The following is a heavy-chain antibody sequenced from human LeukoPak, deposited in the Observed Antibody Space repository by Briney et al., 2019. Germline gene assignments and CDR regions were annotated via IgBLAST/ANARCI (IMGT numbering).Heavy chain of an antibody. CDR1: GASISSAGYS. Sequence: SETLSLTCGVSGASISSAGYSWSWSRQPPGKGLEWIGSIYHSGRTHYIPSLKSRVTISIDKSKNQISLKVNPVTAADTAVYYCAREVGYGIDYWGQGTLVTVSS. D-gene: IGHD1-26*01. CDR3: AREVGYGIDY. V-gene: IGHV4-30-2*01. J-gene: IGHJ4*02. CDR2: IYHSGRT.